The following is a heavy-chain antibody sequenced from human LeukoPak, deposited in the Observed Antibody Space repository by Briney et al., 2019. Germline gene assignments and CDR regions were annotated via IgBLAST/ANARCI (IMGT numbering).Heavy chain of an antibody. J-gene: IGHJ4*02. CDR2: IRYDGSNK. D-gene: IGHD6-13*01. V-gene: IGHV3-30*02. Sequence: PGGSLRLSCAASGFTFSSYGMHWVRQAPGKGLEWVAFIRYDGSNKYYGDSVEGRFNISRDNSKNTMYMHMNSLRAEDTAVYYCEKEPSSSWYYFDYWGQGTLVTVSS. CDR1: GFTFSSYG. CDR3: EKEPSSSWYYFDY.